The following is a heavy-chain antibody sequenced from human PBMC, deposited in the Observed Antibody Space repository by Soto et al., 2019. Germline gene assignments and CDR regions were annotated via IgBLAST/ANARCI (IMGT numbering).Heavy chain of an antibody. CDR2: INDEGSWA. Sequence: PGGSLRLSCAASGFPFKNYWMNWVRQSAGKGLVWIARINDEGSWATYADSVKGRFTISRDNSKDTLYLQMNSLRAEATAVYYCAKEKDGSSWGQGTRVTFSS. CDR3: AKEKDGSS. D-gene: IGHD5-12*01. J-gene: IGHJ5*02. CDR1: GFPFKNYW. V-gene: IGHV3-74*01.